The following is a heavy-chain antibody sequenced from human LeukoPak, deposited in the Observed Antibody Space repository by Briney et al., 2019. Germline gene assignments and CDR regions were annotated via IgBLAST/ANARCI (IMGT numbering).Heavy chain of an antibody. Sequence: PGGSLRLSCAASGFTFSSHWMSWVRQAPGKGLEWVANIKKDGSEKYYVDSVKGRFTISRDNSKNTLYLQMNSLRAEDTAVYYCATGPDFWSSYGQIDYWGQGTLVTVSS. V-gene: IGHV3-7*01. CDR3: ATGPDFWSSYGQIDY. J-gene: IGHJ4*02. D-gene: IGHD3-3*01. CDR2: IKKDGSEK. CDR1: GFTFSSHW.